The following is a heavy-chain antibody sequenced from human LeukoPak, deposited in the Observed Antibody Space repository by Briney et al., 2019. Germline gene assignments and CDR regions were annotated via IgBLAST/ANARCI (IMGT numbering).Heavy chain of an antibody. CDR3: ARGLWYCSGGSCYQGYYYYYYMDG. CDR2: IYYSGST. Sequence: PSETLSLTCTVSGGSISSYYWSWIRQHPGKGLEWIGYIYYSGSTNYNPSLKSRVTISVDTSKNQFSLKLSSVTAADTAVYYCARGLWYCSGGSCYQGYYYYYYMDGWGKGTTVTISS. J-gene: IGHJ6*03. V-gene: IGHV4-59*01. D-gene: IGHD2-15*01. CDR1: GGSISSYY.